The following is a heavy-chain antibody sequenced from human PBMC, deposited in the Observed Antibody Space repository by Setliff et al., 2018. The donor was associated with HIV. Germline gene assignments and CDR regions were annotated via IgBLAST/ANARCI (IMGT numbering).Heavy chain of an antibody. CDR1: GYTFTSYY. D-gene: IGHD2-2*01. J-gene: IGHJ4*02. V-gene: IGHV1-69*05. Sequence: ASVKVSCKASGYTFTSYYLHWVRQAPGQGLEWMGGIIPIFGTANYAQKFQGRVTITTDESTSTAYMELSSLRAEDTAVYYCARDTCDTPSCYAGPRFVYWGQGNLVTAPQ. CDR3: ARDTCDTPSCYAGPRFVY. CDR2: IIPIFGTA.